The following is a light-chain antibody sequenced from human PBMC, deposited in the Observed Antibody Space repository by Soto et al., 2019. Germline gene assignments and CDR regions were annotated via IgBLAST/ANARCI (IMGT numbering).Light chain of an antibody. Sequence: DIQMTQSPSTLSASVGDRVTITCRASQSITVWLAWYQQKPGKAPELLIYKASNLESGVPSRFSGSGSGTEFILTISSLQPDDFATYYCQQYESYPCTFGQGTKLEI. CDR3: QQYESYPCT. CDR2: KAS. V-gene: IGKV1-5*03. J-gene: IGKJ2*02. CDR1: QSITVW.